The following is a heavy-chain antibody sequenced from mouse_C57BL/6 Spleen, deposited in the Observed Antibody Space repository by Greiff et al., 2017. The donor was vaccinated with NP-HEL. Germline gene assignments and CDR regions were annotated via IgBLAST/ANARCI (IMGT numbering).Heavy chain of an antibody. J-gene: IGHJ4*01. CDR2: IYPYNGVS. V-gene: IGHV1-31*01. CDR3: AREGDGFPYDYAMDY. CDR1: GYSFTGYY. Sequence: EVQLQQSGPELVKPGASVKISCKASGYSFTGYYMHWVKQSHGNILDWIGYIYPYNGVSSYNQKFKGKATLTVDKSSSTAYMELRSLTSEDSAVYYCAREGDGFPYDYAMDYWSQGTSVTVSS. D-gene: IGHD2-3*01.